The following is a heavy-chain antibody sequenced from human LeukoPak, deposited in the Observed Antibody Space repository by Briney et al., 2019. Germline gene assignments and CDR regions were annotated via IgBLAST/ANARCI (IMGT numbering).Heavy chain of an antibody. CDR3: ARGNVVGATRPFDY. CDR1: GFTFSNYA. V-gene: IGHV3-64*01. CDR2: IGSNGDST. Sequence: PGGSLRLSCAGSGFTFSNYAMYWVRQAPGKGLENVAGIGSNGDSTYYANSVKGRFTISRDNSKNTLFLQMGSLRAEDMAVYYCARGNVVGATRPFDYWGQGTLVIVSS. J-gene: IGHJ4*02. D-gene: IGHD1-26*01.